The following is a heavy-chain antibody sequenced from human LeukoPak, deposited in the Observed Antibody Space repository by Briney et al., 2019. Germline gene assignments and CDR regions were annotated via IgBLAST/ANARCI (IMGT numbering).Heavy chain of an antibody. CDR2: INSDGSWT. J-gene: IGHJ3*02. Sequence: TGGSLRLSCAASGNYWMHWVRQAPGKGLVWVSHINSDGSWTSYADSVKGRFTISKDNAKNTLYLQMNSLRAEDTAVYYCAKDGNSYPSAFDIWGQGTMVTVSS. CDR1: GNYW. D-gene: IGHD2-15*01. CDR3: AKDGNSYPSAFDI. V-gene: IGHV3-74*01.